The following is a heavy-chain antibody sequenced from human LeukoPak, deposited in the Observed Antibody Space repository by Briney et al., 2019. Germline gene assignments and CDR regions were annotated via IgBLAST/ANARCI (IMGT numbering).Heavy chain of an antibody. CDR3: ATVIENWFDP. J-gene: IGHJ5*02. V-gene: IGHV4-39*01. Sequence: SETLSLTCTVSGGSVSSTTYYWGWIRQPPGKALEWIGSVFYSGTTYYNPSLKSRVTMSVDTSKNQFSLNLNSVTAADTAAYYCATVIENWFDPWGQGTLVTVSS. CDR1: GGSVSSTTYY. CDR2: VFYSGTT. D-gene: IGHD3-22*01.